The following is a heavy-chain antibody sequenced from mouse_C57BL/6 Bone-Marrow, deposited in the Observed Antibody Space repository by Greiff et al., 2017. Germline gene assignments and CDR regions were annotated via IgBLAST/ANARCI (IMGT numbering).Heavy chain of an antibody. CDR1: GYTFTSYW. CDR3: TRRKGLLRAVYFDV. Sequence: EVQLVESGTVLARPGASVKMSCKTSGYTFTSYWMHWVKQRPGQGLEWIGAIYPGNSDTSYNQKFKGKAKLTAVPSASTAYMELSSRTNEDAAVYYCTRRKGLLRAVYFDVWGTGTTVTVSS. V-gene: IGHV1-5*01. J-gene: IGHJ1*03. CDR2: IYPGNSDT. D-gene: IGHD1-1*01.